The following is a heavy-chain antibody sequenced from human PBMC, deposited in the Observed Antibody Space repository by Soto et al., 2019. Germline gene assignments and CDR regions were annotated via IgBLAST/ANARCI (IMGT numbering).Heavy chain of an antibody. CDR1: GFTFSNYG. V-gene: IGHV3-30*18. D-gene: IGHD2-15*01. CDR3: AKDAAVAFDI. J-gene: IGHJ3*02. CDR2: MSFDGSNE. Sequence: QVHLVESGGXVVQPGRSLRLSCAASGFTFSNYGMHWVRQAPGKGLEWLAVMSFDGSNEYYADSVQGRLTISRDNSKNTLYLQMNSLRTEDTAVYHCAKDAAVAFDIWGQGTMVTVSS.